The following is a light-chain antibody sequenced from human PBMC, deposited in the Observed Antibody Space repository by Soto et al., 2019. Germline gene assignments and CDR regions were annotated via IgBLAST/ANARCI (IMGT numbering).Light chain of an antibody. Sequence: QAVVTQPPSASGTPGQRVTISCSGSSSNIGSNTVNWYQQLPGTAPKLLIYTNNHRPSGVPDRFSGSKSGTSASLAISGLQSEDEADYYCAVWDDSLNGVVFGGGTKVTVL. CDR2: TNN. J-gene: IGLJ2*01. CDR3: AVWDDSLNGVV. CDR1: SSNIGSNT. V-gene: IGLV1-44*01.